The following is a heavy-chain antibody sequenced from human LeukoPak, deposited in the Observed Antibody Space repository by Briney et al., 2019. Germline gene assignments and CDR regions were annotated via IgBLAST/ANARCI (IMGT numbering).Heavy chain of an antibody. CDR1: GFTFSSYA. D-gene: IGHD3-16*02. Sequence: GGSLRLSCAASGFTFSSYAMSWVRQAPGKGLEWVSAISGSGGSTYYADSVKGRFTISRDNSKNTLYLQMNSLRAEGTAVYYCAKKPHRNMITLGGVISWGQGTLVTVSS. CDR3: AKKPHRNMITLGGVIS. CDR2: ISGSGGST. J-gene: IGHJ5*02. V-gene: IGHV3-23*01.